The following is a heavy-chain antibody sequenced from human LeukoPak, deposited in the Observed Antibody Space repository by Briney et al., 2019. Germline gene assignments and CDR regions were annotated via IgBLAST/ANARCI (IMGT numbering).Heavy chain of an antibody. Sequence: GESLKISCQGSGYSFTSYWITWVRQMPGKGLEWMGMIAPTDSYTNYSPSFQGHVTISVDKSISTAYQQWSSLKASDTAMYFCASGSGTYSPDYWGQGTLVTVSS. CDR3: ASGSGTYSPDY. CDR2: IAPTDSYT. CDR1: GYSFTSYW. V-gene: IGHV5-10-1*01. J-gene: IGHJ4*02. D-gene: IGHD3-10*01.